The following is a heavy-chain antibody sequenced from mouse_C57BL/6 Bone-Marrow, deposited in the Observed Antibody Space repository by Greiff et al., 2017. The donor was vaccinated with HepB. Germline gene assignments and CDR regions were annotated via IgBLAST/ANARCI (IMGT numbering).Heavy chain of an antibody. Sequence: EVKLMESGGGLVKPGGSLKLSCAASGFTFSSYAMSWVRQTPEKRLEWVATISDGGSYTYYPDNVKGRFTISRDNAKNNLYLQMSHLKSEDTAMYYCARSITTVVDIWAMDYWGQGTSVTVSS. CDR2: ISDGGSYT. CDR1: GFTFSSYA. V-gene: IGHV5-4*03. D-gene: IGHD1-1*01. CDR3: ARSITTVVDIWAMDY. J-gene: IGHJ4*01.